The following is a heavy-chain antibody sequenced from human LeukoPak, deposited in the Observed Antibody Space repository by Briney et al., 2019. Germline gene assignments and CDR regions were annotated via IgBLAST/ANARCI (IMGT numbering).Heavy chain of an antibody. D-gene: IGHD3-9*01. CDR3: ARDPPRYIG. V-gene: IGHV3-74*01. J-gene: IGHJ4*02. Sequence: GGSLRLSCAASGFTFSDYYMSWIRQAPGKGLVWVSCSNTDGSNTSYADSVKGRFTISRDNTKNTLYLQMNSLRAEDTAVYYCARDPPRYIGWGQGTLVTVSS. CDR2: SNTDGSNT. CDR1: GFTFSDYY.